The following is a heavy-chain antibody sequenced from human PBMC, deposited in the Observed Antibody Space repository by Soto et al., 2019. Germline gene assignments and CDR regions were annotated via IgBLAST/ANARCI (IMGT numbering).Heavy chain of an antibody. Sequence: ASVKVSCKASGFTFTSSAVQWVRQARGLRLEWIGWIVVGSGNTNYAQKFQERVTITRDMYTSTAYMELSSMRSEYTAVYYWAATSPTAMTMIVVAADIDALDIWGQGTMGTVSS. CDR1: GFTFTSSA. D-gene: IGHD3-22*01. CDR2: IVVGSGNT. V-gene: IGHV1-58*01. CDR3: AATSPTAMTMIVVAADIDALDI. J-gene: IGHJ3*02.